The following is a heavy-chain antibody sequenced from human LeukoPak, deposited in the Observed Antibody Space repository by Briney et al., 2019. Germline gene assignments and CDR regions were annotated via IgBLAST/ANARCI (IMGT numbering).Heavy chain of an antibody. J-gene: IGHJ4*02. D-gene: IGHD5-12*01. CDR2: INPSGSST. CDR1: GYTFTIYY. Sequence: ASVKVSCKASGYTFTIYYMHWVRQAPGQGLEWMGVINPSGSSTSYAQKFQGRVTMTRDTSTSTVYMELSSLRSEDTAVYYCARVWDIAVMDYWGQGTLVTVSS. CDR3: ARVWDIAVMDY. V-gene: IGHV1-46*01.